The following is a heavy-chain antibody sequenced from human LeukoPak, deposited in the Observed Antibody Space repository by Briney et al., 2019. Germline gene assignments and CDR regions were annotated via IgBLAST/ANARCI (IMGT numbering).Heavy chain of an antibody. J-gene: IGHJ4*02. CDR1: GGSSSGYY. Sequence: RASETLSLTCAVYGGSSSGYYWSWIRQPPGKGLEWIGEINHSGSTNYNPSLKSRVTISVDTSKNQFSLKLSSVTAADTAVYYCARGPKIFNYDFWSGYYRSYFDYWGQGTLVTVSS. V-gene: IGHV4-34*01. CDR2: INHSGST. CDR3: ARGPKIFNYDFWSGYYRSYFDY. D-gene: IGHD3-3*01.